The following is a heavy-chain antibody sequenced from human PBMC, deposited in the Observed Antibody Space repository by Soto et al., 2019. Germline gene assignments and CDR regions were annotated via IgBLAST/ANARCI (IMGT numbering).Heavy chain of an antibody. CDR3: AMSTVTTFYFDL. CDR2: IYYSGST. CDR1: GGSISSGDYY. D-gene: IGHD4-4*01. Sequence: PSETLSLTCTVSGGSISSGDYYWSWIRQPPGKGLEWIGYIYYSGSTYYNPSLKSRVTISVDTSKNQFSLKLSSVTAADTAVYYCAMSTVTTFYFDLWGSGTLVTVSS. V-gene: IGHV4-30-4*01. J-gene: IGHJ2*01.